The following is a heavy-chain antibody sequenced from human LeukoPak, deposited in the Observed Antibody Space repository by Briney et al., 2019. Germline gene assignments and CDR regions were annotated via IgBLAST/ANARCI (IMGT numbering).Heavy chain of an antibody. V-gene: IGHV4-31*03. Sequence: SETLSLTCTVSGGSISSGGYYWSWIRQHPGKGLEWIGYIYYSGSTYYNPSLKSRVTISVDTSRNQFSLKLSSVTAADTAVYYCARGYGDYYFDYWAREPWSPSPQ. D-gene: IGHD4-17*01. CDR2: IYYSGST. J-gene: IGHJ4*02. CDR3: ARGYGDYYFDY. CDR1: GGSISSGGYY.